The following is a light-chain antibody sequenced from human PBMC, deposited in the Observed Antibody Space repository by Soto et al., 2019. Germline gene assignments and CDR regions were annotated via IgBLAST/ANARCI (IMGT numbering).Light chain of an antibody. CDR2: GAS. CDR3: QQYGSSPWT. CDR1: QSVRSGF. V-gene: IGKV3-20*01. J-gene: IGKJ1*01. Sequence: EIVLTQSPGTLSLSPGQRATLSCRASQSVRSGFLAWFQQRPGQAPRLLIYGASSRATGIADRFSGSGSGTDFTLTISRLEPEDFAVYYCQQYGSSPWTFGQGTKVDIK.